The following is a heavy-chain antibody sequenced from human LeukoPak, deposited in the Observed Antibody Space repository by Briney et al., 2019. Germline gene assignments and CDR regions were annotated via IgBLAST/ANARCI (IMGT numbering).Heavy chain of an antibody. V-gene: IGHV1-46*01. Sequence: ASVKVSCTASGYTFTSYYMHWVRQAPGQGLEWMGIINPSGGSTSYAQKFQGRVTMTRDTSTSTVYMELSSLRSEDTVVYYCAREWELRDSYGVADDYWGQGTPVTVSS. CDR2: INPSGGST. CDR1: GYTFTSYY. CDR3: AREWELRDSYGVADDY. D-gene: IGHD1-26*01. J-gene: IGHJ4*02.